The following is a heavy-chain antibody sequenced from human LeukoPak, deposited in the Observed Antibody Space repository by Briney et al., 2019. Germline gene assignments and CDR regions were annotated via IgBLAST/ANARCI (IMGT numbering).Heavy chain of an antibody. CDR3: ASSLLSSEYYYYYYYMDV. J-gene: IGHJ6*03. Sequence: SETLSLTCTVSGGSISSGSYYWSWIRQPAGKGLEWIGRIYTSGSTNYNPSLKSRVTISVDTSKNQFSLKLSSVTAADTAVYYCASSLLSSEYYYYYYYMDVWGKGTTVTVSS. V-gene: IGHV4-61*02. D-gene: IGHD2-2*01. CDR2: IYTSGST. CDR1: GGSISSGSYY.